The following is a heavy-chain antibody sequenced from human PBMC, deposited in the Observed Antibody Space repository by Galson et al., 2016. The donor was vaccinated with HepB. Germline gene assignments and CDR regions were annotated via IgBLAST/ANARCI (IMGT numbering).Heavy chain of an antibody. Sequence: SVKVSCKASGYTFSSYGISWVRQAPGQGLEWMGWISGYNGDTIYAQRLQGRGTMTTDTSTSTAYMELRSLRSDDTAVYYCARATYGSASGCYNSYGLDVWGQGTTVTVSS. CDR1: GYTFSSYG. D-gene: IGHD2-15*01. V-gene: IGHV1-18*04. CDR3: ARATYGSASGCYNSYGLDV. J-gene: IGHJ6*02. CDR2: ISGYNGDT.